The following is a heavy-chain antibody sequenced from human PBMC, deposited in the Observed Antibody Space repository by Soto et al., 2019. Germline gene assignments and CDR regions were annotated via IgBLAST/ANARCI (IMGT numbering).Heavy chain of an antibody. V-gene: IGHV1-18*04. CDR2: ISAYNGNT. Sequence: GASVKVSCKASGYTFTSYGISWVRQAPGQGLEWMGWISAYNGNTNYAQKLQGRVTMTTDTSTSTAYMELRSLRSDDTAVYYCATATRLDRRYLKTYYYYYGMDVWGQGTTVTVSS. CDR1: GYTFTSYG. D-gene: IGHD6-19*01. CDR3: ATATRLDRRYLKTYYYYYGMDV. J-gene: IGHJ6*02.